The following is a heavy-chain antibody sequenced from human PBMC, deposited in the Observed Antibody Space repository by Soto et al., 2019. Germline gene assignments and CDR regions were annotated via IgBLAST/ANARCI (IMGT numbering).Heavy chain of an antibody. J-gene: IGHJ6*01. CDR1: GFTFSSYS. Sequence: EVQLVESGGGLVKPGGSLRLSCAASGFTFSSYSMNWVRQAPGKGLEWVSSISSSSSYIYYADSVTGRFTISGDNDRNSLDLQLISVRAADTAVYYCARGSGSSGQSYYGMDVWAHGTTVTVSA. D-gene: IGHD6-19*01. CDR2: ISSSSSYI. V-gene: IGHV3-21*01. CDR3: ARGSGSSGQSYYGMDV.